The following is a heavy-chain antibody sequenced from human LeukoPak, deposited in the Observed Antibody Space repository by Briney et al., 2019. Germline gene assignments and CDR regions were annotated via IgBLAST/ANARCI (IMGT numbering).Heavy chain of an antibody. J-gene: IGHJ3*02. CDR3: ARVGGPFTIAFDI. V-gene: IGHV7-4-1*02. Sequence: GASVKVSCKASGYTFTGYYMHWVRQAPGQGLEWMGWINTNTGNPTYAQGFTGRFVFSLDTSVSTAYLQISSLKAEDTAVYYCARVGGPFTIAFDIWGQGTMVTVSS. CDR1: GYTFTGYY. CDR2: INTNTGNP. D-gene: IGHD3-9*01.